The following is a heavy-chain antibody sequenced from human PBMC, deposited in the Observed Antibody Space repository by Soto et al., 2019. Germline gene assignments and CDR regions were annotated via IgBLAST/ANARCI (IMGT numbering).Heavy chain of an antibody. Sequence: QVQLVQSGSEGKEPGASMKISCQASGYTFTRYYITWVRQATGQGLEWMGWMNPQTGNTAYAEKFQGRGTMTRSTSINTAYMELSALRSEDTAVYYCARLSEESSSSNYYYFYMDVWGKGSTVTVSS. CDR1: GYTFTRYY. V-gene: IGHV1-8*01. D-gene: IGHD6-6*01. J-gene: IGHJ6*03. CDR3: ARLSEESSSSNYYYFYMDV. CDR2: MNPQTGNT.